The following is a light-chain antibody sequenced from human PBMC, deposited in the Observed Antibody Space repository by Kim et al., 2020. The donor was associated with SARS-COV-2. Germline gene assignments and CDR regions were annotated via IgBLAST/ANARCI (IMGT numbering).Light chain of an antibody. Sequence: APGKTARITCGGKDIGSKSVPWYQQKPGQAPVLVIYYDSDRPSGIPERFSGSNSGNTATLTIRRVEAGDEADYYCQVWDSSSDHPVFGGGTQLTVL. CDR2: YDS. J-gene: IGLJ3*02. V-gene: IGLV3-21*04. CDR1: DIGSKS. CDR3: QVWDSSSDHPV.